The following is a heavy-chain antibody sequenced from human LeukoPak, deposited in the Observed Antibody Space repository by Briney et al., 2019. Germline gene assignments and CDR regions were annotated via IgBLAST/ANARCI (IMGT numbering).Heavy chain of an antibody. CDR1: GFTFSSYW. Sequence: GGSLRLSCAASGFTFSSYWMSWVRQAPGKGLEWVANIKQDGSEKYYVDSVKGRFTISRDNSKNTLYLQMNSLRAEDTAVYYCARDRIYVLSDDAFDIWGQGTMVTVSS. CDR2: IKQDGSEK. J-gene: IGHJ3*02. D-gene: IGHD3-10*02. CDR3: ARDRIYVLSDDAFDI. V-gene: IGHV3-7*01.